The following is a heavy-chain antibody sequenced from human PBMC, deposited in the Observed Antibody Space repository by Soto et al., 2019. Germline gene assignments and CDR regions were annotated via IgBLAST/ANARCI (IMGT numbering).Heavy chain of an antibody. CDR1: GGSISSYY. J-gene: IGHJ5*02. Sequence: QVQLQESGPGLVKPSETLSLTCTVSGGSISSYYWSWIRQPPGKGLEWIGYIYYSGSTNYNPSLKSPVPKTVDTSKHQYSLKLSSVTAADAAVYYCGRDWDGYHNWFAPWGQGTLVTVSS. V-gene: IGHV4-59*01. CDR3: GRDWDGYHNWFAP. D-gene: IGHD5-12*01. CDR2: IYYSGST.